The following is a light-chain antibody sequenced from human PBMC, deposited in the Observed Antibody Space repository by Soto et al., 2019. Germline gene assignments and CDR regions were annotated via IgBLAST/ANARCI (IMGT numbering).Light chain of an antibody. CDR1: QSLLHSNGYNY. Sequence: DFVMTQSPLSLPVTPGAPASISCRSSQSLLHSNGYNYLDWYLQKPGQSPQLLIYLGSNRASGVPDRFSGSGSGTDFTLKISRVKAEDVGVYYCMQALQTPPTFGQGTKVEVK. CDR3: MQALQTPPT. V-gene: IGKV2-28*01. J-gene: IGKJ1*01. CDR2: LGS.